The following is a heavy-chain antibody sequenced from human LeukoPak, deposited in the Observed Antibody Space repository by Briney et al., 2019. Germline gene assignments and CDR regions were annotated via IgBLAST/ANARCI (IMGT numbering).Heavy chain of an antibody. V-gene: IGHV3-21*01. Sequence: GGSLRLSCAASGFTFSSYSMNWVRQAPGKGLEWVSSISSSSSYIYYADSVKGRFTISRDNAKNSLYLQMNSLRAEDTAVYYCARDLMRMGSSGWDLWGQGTLVTVSS. J-gene: IGHJ4*02. D-gene: IGHD6-19*01. CDR3: ARDLMRMGSSGWDL. CDR2: ISSSSSYI. CDR1: GFTFSSYS.